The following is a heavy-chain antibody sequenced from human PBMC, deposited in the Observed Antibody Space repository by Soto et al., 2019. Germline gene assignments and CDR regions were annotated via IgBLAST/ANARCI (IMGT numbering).Heavy chain of an antibody. J-gene: IGHJ3*02. CDR2: IHYSGST. Sequence: SETLSLTCTVSGGSISSYYLSWIRQPPGKGLEWIGYIHYSGSTNYNPSLKSRVTISVDTSKNQFSLKLSSVTAADTAVYYCARRETTRTHAFDIWGQGTMVTVSS. V-gene: IGHV4-59*01. CDR1: GGSISSYY. CDR3: ARRETTRTHAFDI. D-gene: IGHD1-1*01.